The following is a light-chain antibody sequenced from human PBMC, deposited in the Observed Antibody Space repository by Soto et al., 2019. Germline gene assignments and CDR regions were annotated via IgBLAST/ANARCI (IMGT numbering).Light chain of an antibody. CDR2: GAS. Sequence: EIVLTQSPDTLSLSPGERATLSCRASQSVSSSYLAWFQQKPGQAPRLLIYGASSRATGIPDRFSGSGSGTDFTLIISRLEPEDLAVYYCQQYNNSPYTFGQGTKLELK. J-gene: IGKJ2*01. CDR1: QSVSSSY. CDR3: QQYNNSPYT. V-gene: IGKV3-20*01.